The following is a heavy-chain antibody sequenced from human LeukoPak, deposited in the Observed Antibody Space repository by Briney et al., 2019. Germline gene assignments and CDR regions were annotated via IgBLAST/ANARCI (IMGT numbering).Heavy chain of an antibody. J-gene: IGHJ4*02. V-gene: IGHV1-24*01. CDR3: ATDVALLGYCSSTSCYNGY. D-gene: IGHD2-2*02. CDR1: GYTLTELS. CDR2: FDPEDGET. Sequence: AASVKVSCKVSGYTLTELSMHWVRQAPGKGPEWMGGFDPEDGETIYAQKFQGRVTMTEDTSTDTAYMELSSLRSEDTAVYYCATDVALLGYCSSTSCYNGYWGQGTLVTVSS.